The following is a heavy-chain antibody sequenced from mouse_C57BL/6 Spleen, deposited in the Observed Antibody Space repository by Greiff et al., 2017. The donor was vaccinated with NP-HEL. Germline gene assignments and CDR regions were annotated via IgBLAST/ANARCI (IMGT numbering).Heavy chain of an antibody. CDR2: ISSGSSTI. D-gene: IGHD1-1*01. CDR1: GFTFSDYG. CDR3: AGGSSYGYFDV. J-gene: IGHJ1*03. V-gene: IGHV5-17*01. Sequence: EVKLMESGGGLVKPGGSLKLSCAASGFTFSDYGMHWVRQAPEKGLEWVAYISSGSSTIYYADTVKGRFTISSDNAKNTLFLQMTSLRSEDTAMYYCAGGSSYGYFDVWGTGTTVTVSS.